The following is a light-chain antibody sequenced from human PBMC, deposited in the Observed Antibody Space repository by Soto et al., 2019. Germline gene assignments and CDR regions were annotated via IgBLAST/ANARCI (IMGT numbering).Light chain of an antibody. CDR2: AAS. J-gene: IGKJ4*01. V-gene: IGKV1-9*01. Sequence: DIQLAQSPSFLSASVGDRVTITCRDSQGISSYIAWYQQKPRKAPKLQNYAASTLQSGVPSRFSGSGSGTEFTLTISRLQPEDFATYYCQQLNSYPLTFGGGTKVDIK. CDR3: QQLNSYPLT. CDR1: QGISSY.